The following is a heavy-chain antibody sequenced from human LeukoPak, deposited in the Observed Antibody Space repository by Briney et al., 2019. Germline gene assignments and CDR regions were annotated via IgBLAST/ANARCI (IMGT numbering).Heavy chain of an antibody. CDR3: ARVWGYYDSSGYYPHYFDY. J-gene: IGHJ4*02. CDR1: GGSISSYY. V-gene: IGHV4-59*01. CDR2: IYYSGST. Sequence: SETLSLTCTVSGGSISSYYWSWIRQPPGKGLEWIGYIYYSGSTNYNPSLKSRVTISVDTSKNQFSLKLSSVTAADTAVYYCARVWGYYDSSGYYPHYFDYWGQGTLVTVSS. D-gene: IGHD3-22*01.